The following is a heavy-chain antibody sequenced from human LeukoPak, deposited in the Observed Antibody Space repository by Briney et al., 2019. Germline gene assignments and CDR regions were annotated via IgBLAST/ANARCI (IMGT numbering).Heavy chain of an antibody. CDR1: GFTFSSNY. J-gene: IGHJ4*02. V-gene: IGHV3-53*01. CDR2: IYSGGDT. CDR3: ARASGYSGYDPFDY. Sequence: PGGSLSLSCAASGFTFSSNYMSWVRQAPGKGLEWVSVIYSGGDTYYADSVKGRFTISRDNSKNTLYLQMNTLRAEDTAVYYCARASGYSGYDPFDYWGQGTLVTVSS. D-gene: IGHD5-12*01.